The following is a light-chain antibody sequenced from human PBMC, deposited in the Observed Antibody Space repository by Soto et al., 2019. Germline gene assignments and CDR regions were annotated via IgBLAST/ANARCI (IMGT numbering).Light chain of an antibody. CDR3: GTWDDSLSAGV. V-gene: IGLV1-51*01. Sequence: QSVLTQPPSVSAAPGQKVNISCSGSTSNIGRNYVCWYQQLPGTAPKLLIYDIDQRPSGIPDRFSGSKSGTSATLGITGLQTGDEAHYYCGTWDDSLSAGVFGGGTQLTVL. CDR1: TSNIGRNY. J-gene: IGLJ3*02. CDR2: DID.